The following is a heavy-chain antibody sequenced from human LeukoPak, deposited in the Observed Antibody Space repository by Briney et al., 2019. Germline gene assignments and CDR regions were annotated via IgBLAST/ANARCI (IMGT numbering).Heavy chain of an antibody. J-gene: IGHJ4*02. Sequence: ASVKVSCKASGYTFTNYAMQWVRQAPGQRLEWMGWINAGNGNTKYSQKFQGRVTINRDTSASIAYVKLSSLRSEDTAVYYCARDRGVTMVRGVIDSFDYWGQGTLVTVSS. CDR2: INAGNGNT. V-gene: IGHV1-3*01. CDR3: ARDRGVTMVRGVIDSFDY. CDR1: GYTFTNYA. D-gene: IGHD3-10*01.